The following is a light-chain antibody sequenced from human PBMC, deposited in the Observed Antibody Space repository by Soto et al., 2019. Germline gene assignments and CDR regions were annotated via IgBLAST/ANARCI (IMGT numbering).Light chain of an antibody. CDR1: QDISTY. CDR2: AAS. Sequence: AIRMTQSPSSLSASTGDRVTMTCRASQDISTYLAWYQQKPGKAPKLLIYAASTFQSGVPSRFSGSGSGADFTLIITSLQSEDFATYYCLQYSGSPPWTFGQGTKVEIK. V-gene: IGKV1-8*01. CDR3: LQYSGSPPWT. J-gene: IGKJ1*01.